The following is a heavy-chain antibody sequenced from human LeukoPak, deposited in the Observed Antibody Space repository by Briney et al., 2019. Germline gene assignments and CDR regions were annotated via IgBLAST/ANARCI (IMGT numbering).Heavy chain of an antibody. V-gene: IGHV4-59*01. CDR3: ASGYSYGPPGVFDY. CDR1: GGSISSYY. Sequence: PSETLSLTCTVSGGSISSYYWSWIRQPPGKGLEWIEYIYYSGSTNYNPSLKSRVTISVDTSKNQFSLKLSSVTAADTAVYYCASGYSYGPPGVFDYWGQGTLVTVSS. D-gene: IGHD5-18*01. CDR2: IYYSGST. J-gene: IGHJ4*02.